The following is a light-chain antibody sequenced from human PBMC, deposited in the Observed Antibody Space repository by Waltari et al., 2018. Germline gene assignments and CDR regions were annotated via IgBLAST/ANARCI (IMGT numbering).Light chain of an antibody. Sequence: EIVLTQSPGNLSLSPGDRATLSCRASQSVASSYLAWYQQKPGQAPRLLIYDASSRATGIPDRFSGSESGTDFSLTISRLEPEDFAVYYCQQYGASPLTFGGGTKVEIK. CDR1: QSVASSY. CDR2: DAS. J-gene: IGKJ4*01. CDR3: QQYGASPLT. V-gene: IGKV3-20*01.